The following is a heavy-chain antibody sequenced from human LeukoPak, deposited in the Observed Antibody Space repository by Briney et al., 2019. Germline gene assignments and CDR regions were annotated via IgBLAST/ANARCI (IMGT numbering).Heavy chain of an antibody. CDR3: ARDGWIAARFVDY. V-gene: IGHV3-48*04. D-gene: IGHD6-6*01. CDR2: IHSGDSTT. CDR1: GFTFRSHS. J-gene: IGHJ4*02. Sequence: AGRSLRLSCAASGFTFRSHSMNWVRQAPGKGLEWISYIHSGDSTTYYADSVKGRFTISRDNAKNSLYLQMNSLGAGDTAVYYCARDGWIAARFVDYWGQGTLVTVSS.